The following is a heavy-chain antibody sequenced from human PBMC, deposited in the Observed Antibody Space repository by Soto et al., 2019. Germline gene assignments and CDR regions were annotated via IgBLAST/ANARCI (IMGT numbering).Heavy chain of an antibody. J-gene: IGHJ4*02. CDR1: GFNVGAFA. D-gene: IGHD1-1*01. Sequence: PGGSLRLSCAASGFNVGAFAVNWVRQAPGKGLEWVSGISVSDAFIYYADSVRGRFSISRDASENILYLQMNSLRVDDTALYYCTRGTVGGKTGLDYWGPGTLVTVSS. V-gene: IGHV3-23*01. CDR3: TRGTVGGKTGLDY. CDR2: ISVSDAFI.